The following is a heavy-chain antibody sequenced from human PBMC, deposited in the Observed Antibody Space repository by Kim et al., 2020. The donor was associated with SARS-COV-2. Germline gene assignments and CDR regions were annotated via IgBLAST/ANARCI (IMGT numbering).Heavy chain of an antibody. D-gene: IGHD1-26*01. CDR1: GYSFTSYW. J-gene: IGHJ6*03. V-gene: IGHV5-51*01. CDR2: IYPGDSDT. CDR3: VTQATSRNYYYYMDV. Sequence: GESLKISCKGSGYSFTSYWIGWVRQMPGKGLEWMGIIYPGDSDTRYSPSFQGQVTISADKSISTAYLQWSSLKASDTAMYYCVTQATSRNYYYYMDVWGKGTTVTVSS.